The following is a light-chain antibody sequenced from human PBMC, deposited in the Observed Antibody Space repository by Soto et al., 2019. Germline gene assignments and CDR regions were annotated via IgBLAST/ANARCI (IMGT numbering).Light chain of an antibody. V-gene: IGKV1-5*01. J-gene: IGKJ2*01. Sequence: DIQMTQSPSTLSASVGDRVTITCRASQSISSWLAWYQQKPGKAPKLLIYDASSLESGVPSRFSGSGSGTEFTLTTSSLQPDDFATYNCQQYKSYSTFGQGTKLEIK. CDR1: QSISSW. CDR3: QQYKSYST. CDR2: DAS.